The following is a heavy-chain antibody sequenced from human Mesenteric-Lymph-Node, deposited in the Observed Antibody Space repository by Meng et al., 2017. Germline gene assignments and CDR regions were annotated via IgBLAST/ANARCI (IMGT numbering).Heavy chain of an antibody. CDR2: ISSSSSYI. V-gene: IGHV3-21*04. CDR3: AKEFGDDYIWGSHQTPPGAFDI. D-gene: IGHD3-16*02. J-gene: IGHJ3*02. Sequence: GESLKISCAASGFTFSSYSMNWVRQAPGKGLEWVSSISSSSSYIYYADSVKGRFTISRDDAKNSLYLQMNSLRAEDTALYYCAKEFGDDYIWGSHQTPPGAFDIWGQGTMVTVSS. CDR1: GFTFSSYS.